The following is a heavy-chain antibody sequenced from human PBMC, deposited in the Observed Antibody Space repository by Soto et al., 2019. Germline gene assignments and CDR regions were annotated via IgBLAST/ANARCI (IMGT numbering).Heavy chain of an antibody. Sequence: QVQLVESGGGVVQPGRSLRLSCAASGFTFSSYGMHWVRQAPGKGLEWVAVIWYDGSNKYYADSVKGRFTISRDNSKNTLDLQMNSLRAEDTAVYYCARGTYYYGMDVWGQGTTVTVSS. V-gene: IGHV3-33*01. J-gene: IGHJ6*02. CDR1: GFTFSSYG. CDR3: ARGTYYYGMDV. CDR2: IWYDGSNK.